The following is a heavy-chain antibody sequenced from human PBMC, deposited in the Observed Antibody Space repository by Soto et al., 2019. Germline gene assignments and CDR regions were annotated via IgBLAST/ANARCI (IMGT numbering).Heavy chain of an antibody. Sequence: PGESLKISCKGSGYTFTIHWIAWVRQMPGKGLEWMGIMYPGESDTRYSPSFQGQVTISADKSISTAYLQWSSLKASDTAMYYCARIYSGTYRLDVWGQGTRVTVSS. J-gene: IGHJ6*02. V-gene: IGHV5-51*01. CDR3: ARIYSGTYRLDV. D-gene: IGHD1-26*01. CDR1: GYTFTIHW. CDR2: MYPGESDT.